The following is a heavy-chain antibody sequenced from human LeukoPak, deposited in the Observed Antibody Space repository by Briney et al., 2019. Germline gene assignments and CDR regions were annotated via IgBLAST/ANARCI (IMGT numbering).Heavy chain of an antibody. J-gene: IGHJ4*02. CDR2: IYYSGST. V-gene: IGHV4-59*01. CDR3: ASLTGTIPFAY. D-gene: IGHD1-7*01. CDR1: GGSISSYY. Sequence: KSSETLSLTCTVSGGSISSYYWSWIRQPPGKGLEWIGYIYYSGSTNYNPSLKSRVTISVDTSKNQFSLKLSSVTAADTAVYYCASLTGTIPFAYWGQGTLVTVSS.